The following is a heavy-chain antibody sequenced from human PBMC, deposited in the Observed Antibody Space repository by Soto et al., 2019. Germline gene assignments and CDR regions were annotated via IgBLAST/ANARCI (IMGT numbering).Heavy chain of an antibody. CDR1: GFTFSDYY. V-gene: IGHV3-11*01. J-gene: IGHJ5*02. CDR2: ISSSGSTI. D-gene: IGHD3-9*01. CDR3: AREMDNDILTGYYLPEPDLVRPPWFDP. Sequence: PGGSLRLSCAASGFTFSDYYMSWIRQAPGKGLEWVSYISSSGSTIYYADSVKGRFTISRDNAKNSLYLQMNSLRAEDTAVYYCAREMDNDILTGYYLPEPDLVRPPWFDPWGQGTLVTVSS.